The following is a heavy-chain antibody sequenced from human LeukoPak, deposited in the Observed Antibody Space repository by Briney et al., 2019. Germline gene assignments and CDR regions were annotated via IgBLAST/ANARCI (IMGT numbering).Heavy chain of an antibody. J-gene: IGHJ4*02. D-gene: IGHD4-17*01. CDR3: ARVNFWDYGDHGGFDY. Sequence: RASVKVSCKVSGYTLTELSMHWVRQAPGKGLEWMGGFDPEDGETIYAQKFQGRVTMTRDTSTSTVYMELSSLRSEDTAVYYCARVNFWDYGDHGGFDYWGQGTLVTVSS. CDR1: GYTLTELS. V-gene: IGHV1-24*01. CDR2: FDPEDGET.